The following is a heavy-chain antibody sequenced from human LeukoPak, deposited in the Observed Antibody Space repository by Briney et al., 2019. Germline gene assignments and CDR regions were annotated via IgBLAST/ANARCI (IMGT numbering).Heavy chain of an antibody. V-gene: IGHV4-4*08. J-gene: IGHJ6*03. CDR2: IYTSGST. CDR1: GGSISSYY. D-gene: IGHD3-22*01. Sequence: KSSETLSLTCTVSGGSISSYYWSWIRQPPGKGLEWIGRIYTSGSTNYNPSLKSRVTISVDTSKNQFSLKLSSVTAADTAVYYCAREMRYYDSSGYYYYYYYMDVWGKGTTVTISS. CDR3: AREMRYYDSSGYYYYYYYMDV.